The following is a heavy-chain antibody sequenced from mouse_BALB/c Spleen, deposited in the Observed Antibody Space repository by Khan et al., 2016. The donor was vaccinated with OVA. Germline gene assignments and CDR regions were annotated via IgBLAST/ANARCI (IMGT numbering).Heavy chain of an antibody. D-gene: IGHD2-12*01. Sequence: VQLKESGPGLVKPSQSLSLTCTVTGYSITSGYAWNWIRQFPGNKLEWMGYISYSGVTSYTPSLKSRISITRDTSKNQFFLQLNSVTTEDTATYYAARGNCYGYYFDYWGQGTTLTVSS. CDR2: ISYSGVT. V-gene: IGHV3-2*02. J-gene: IGHJ2*01. CDR3: ARGNCYGYYFDY. CDR1: GYSITSGYA.